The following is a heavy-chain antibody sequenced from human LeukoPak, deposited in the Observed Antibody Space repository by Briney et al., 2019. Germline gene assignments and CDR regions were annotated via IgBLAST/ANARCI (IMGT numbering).Heavy chain of an antibody. D-gene: IGHD4-23*01. CDR2: IYHSGST. Sequence: TSGTLSLTCAVSGASISSSHWWSWVRQPPGKGLELIGEIYHSGSTNYNPSLKSRVTMSVDKSKNHFSLNVSSVTAADTAVYYCARDDNGGKSEYWGQGTLDTVSS. J-gene: IGHJ4*02. CDR1: GASISSSHW. CDR3: ARDDNGGKSEY. V-gene: IGHV4-4*02.